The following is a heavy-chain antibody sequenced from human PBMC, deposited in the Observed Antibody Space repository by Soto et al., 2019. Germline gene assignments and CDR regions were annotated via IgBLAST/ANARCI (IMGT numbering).Heavy chain of an antibody. J-gene: IGHJ6*02. CDR1: GYTFTGYY. D-gene: IGHD5-18*01. CDR2: INPNSGGT. Sequence: GASVKVSCKASGYTFTGYYMHWVRQAPGQGLEWMGWINPNSGGTNYAQKFQGRVTMTRDTSISTAYMELSRLRSDDTAVYYCARDPVGYSYGYYLYYGMDVWGQGTTVTVSS. CDR3: ARDPVGYSYGYYLYYGMDV. V-gene: IGHV1-2*02.